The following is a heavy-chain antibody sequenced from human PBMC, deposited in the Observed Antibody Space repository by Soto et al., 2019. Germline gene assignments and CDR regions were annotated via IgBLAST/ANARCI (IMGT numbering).Heavy chain of an antibody. V-gene: IGHV3-30-3*01. D-gene: IGHD6-13*01. J-gene: IGHJ6*02. CDR3: ARLPARIAAAGILMDV. Sequence: HPGGSLRLSCAASGFTFSSYAMHWVRQAPGKGLEWVAVISYDGSNKYYADSVKGRFTISRDNSKNTLYLQMNSLRAEDTAVYYCARLPARIAAAGILMDVWGQGTTVTVSS. CDR1: GFTFSSYA. CDR2: ISYDGSNK.